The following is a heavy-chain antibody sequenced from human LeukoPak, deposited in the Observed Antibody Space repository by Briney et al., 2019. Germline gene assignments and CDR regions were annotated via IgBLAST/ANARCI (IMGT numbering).Heavy chain of an antibody. CDR3: ARAEGYCSSTSCYSLDY. V-gene: IGHV1-58*02. CDR1: GFTFTSSA. Sequence: ASVKVSCKASGFTFTSSAMQWVRQARGQGREGIGWIVVGSGNKNYAQKFQERVTITRDMSTRTAYMELSSLRSEDTAVYYCARAEGYCSSTSCYSLDYWGQGTLVTVSS. CDR2: IVVGSGNK. D-gene: IGHD2-2*02. J-gene: IGHJ4*02.